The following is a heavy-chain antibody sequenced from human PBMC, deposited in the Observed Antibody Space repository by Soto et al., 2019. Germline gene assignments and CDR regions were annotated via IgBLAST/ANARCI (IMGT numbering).Heavy chain of an antibody. CDR3: AREGGYCSGGSCHEYFQH. CDR1: GGTFSSYT. Sequence: SVKVSCKASGGTFSSYTISWVRQAPGQGLEWMGRIIPILGIANYAQKFQGRVTITADKSTSTAYMELSSLRSEDTAVYYCAREGGYCSGGSCHEYFQHWGQGTLVTVSS. D-gene: IGHD2-15*01. CDR2: IIPILGIA. V-gene: IGHV1-69*04. J-gene: IGHJ1*01.